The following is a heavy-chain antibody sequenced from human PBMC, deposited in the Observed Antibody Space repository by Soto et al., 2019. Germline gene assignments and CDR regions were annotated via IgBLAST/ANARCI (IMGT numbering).Heavy chain of an antibody. Sequence: SVKVSCKASGGTFSSYAISWVRQAPGQGLEWMGGIIPIFGTANYAQKFQGRVTITADESTSTAYMELSSLRSEDTAVYYCARDPMKLGYCSGGSCYAKNYYYYGMDVWGQGTTVTVSS. CDR3: ARDPMKLGYCSGGSCYAKNYYYYGMDV. CDR1: GGTFSSYA. CDR2: IIPIFGTA. V-gene: IGHV1-69*13. D-gene: IGHD2-15*01. J-gene: IGHJ6*02.